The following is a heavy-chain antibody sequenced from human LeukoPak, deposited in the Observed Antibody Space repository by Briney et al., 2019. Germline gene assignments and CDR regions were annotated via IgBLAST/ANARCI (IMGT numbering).Heavy chain of an antibody. V-gene: IGHV3-74*01. CDR3: ARRDSGSYSVY. J-gene: IGHJ4*02. CDR2: INTDGSST. Sequence: TGGSLRLSCAASGFTFSSYWMHWARQAPGKGLVWVSHINTDGSSTSYADSVKGRFTISRDSAKNTLYLQMNSLRPEDTAVYYCARRDSGSYSVYWGQGTLVTVSS. CDR1: GFTFSSYW. D-gene: IGHD3-10*01.